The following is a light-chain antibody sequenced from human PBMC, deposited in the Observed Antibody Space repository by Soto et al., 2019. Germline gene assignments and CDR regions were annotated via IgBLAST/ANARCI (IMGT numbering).Light chain of an antibody. CDR1: QSISDT. V-gene: IGKV3-15*01. J-gene: IGKJ1*01. CDR2: GAS. CDR3: QQYNNLPWT. Sequence: IVMKQSAAALSVNQGGRATLSCRASQSISDTLAWYQQKPGQAPRLLIHGASTRAPGFPARFSGSGSGTDFTLTISSLQSEDFAVYYCQQYNNLPWTFGQGTKVDIK.